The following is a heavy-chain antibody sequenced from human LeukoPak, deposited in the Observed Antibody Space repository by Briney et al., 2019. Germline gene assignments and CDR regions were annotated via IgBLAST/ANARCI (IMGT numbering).Heavy chain of an antibody. V-gene: IGHV1-2*02. Sequence: ASVTVSCKASGYTFTGYYMHWVRQAPGQGLEWMGWINPNSGGTNYAQKFQGRVTVTRDTSISTAYMELSRLRSDDTAVYYCARALSLSYGMDVWGQGTTVTVSS. D-gene: IGHD3-16*01. J-gene: IGHJ6*02. CDR2: INPNSGGT. CDR3: ARALSLSYGMDV. CDR1: GYTFTGYY.